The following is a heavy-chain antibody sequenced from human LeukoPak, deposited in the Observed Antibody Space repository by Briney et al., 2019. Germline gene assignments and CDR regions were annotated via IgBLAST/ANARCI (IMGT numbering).Heavy chain of an antibody. V-gene: IGHV4-39*01. CDR3: ARPFPTAPAGFDT. CDR1: ALSTTSSNYY. D-gene: IGHD2-2*01. J-gene: IGHJ3*02. Sequence: SQTLSLTSTVSALSTTSSNYYLCWIRQPPANSLPWIGTIFSSPSTYYNPSLNSPVTLSVVTSNNQFSPTLNSVTDSHKPLYYWARPFPTAPAGFDTWGQATMVTVSS. CDR2: IFSSPST.